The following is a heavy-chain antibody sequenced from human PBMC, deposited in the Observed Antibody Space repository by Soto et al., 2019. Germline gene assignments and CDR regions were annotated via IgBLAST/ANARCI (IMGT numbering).Heavy chain of an antibody. D-gene: IGHD3-22*01. Sequence: PGGSLRLSCAASGFTFSSYAMSWVRQAPGKGLEWVSAISGSGGSTYYADSVKGRFTISRDNSKNTLYLQMNSLRAEDTAVYYCAKDPFSSYYYDYNWFDPWGQGTLVTVSS. V-gene: IGHV3-23*01. CDR3: AKDPFSSYYYDYNWFDP. J-gene: IGHJ5*02. CDR1: GFTFSSYA. CDR2: ISGSGGST.